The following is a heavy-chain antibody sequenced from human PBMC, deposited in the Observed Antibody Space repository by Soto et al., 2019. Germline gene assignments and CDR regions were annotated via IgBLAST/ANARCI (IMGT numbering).Heavy chain of an antibody. Sequence: SETLSLTCAVYGGSFSGYYWSWIRQPPGKXLEWIGEINHSGSTNYNPSLKSRVTISVDTSKNQFSLKLSSVTAADTAVYYCARASRLRGSSYYYYGMDVWGQETTVTVSS. V-gene: IGHV4-34*01. J-gene: IGHJ6*02. CDR3: ARASRLRGSSYYYYGMDV. CDR1: GGSFSGYY. D-gene: IGHD1-26*01. CDR2: INHSGST.